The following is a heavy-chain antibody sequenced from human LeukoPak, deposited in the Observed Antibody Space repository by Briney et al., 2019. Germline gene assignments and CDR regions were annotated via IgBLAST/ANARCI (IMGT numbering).Heavy chain of an antibody. D-gene: IGHD1-14*01. CDR1: GYTFSRHG. CDR2: IWYDGSYK. J-gene: IGHJ3*02. Sequence: PGGSLRLPCVASGYTFSRHGMHWVRQASDKGLEWVAIIWYDGSYKYYADSVQGRFTISRDDSKNTLYLQMNSLRAEDTAVYYCARTITDDHNRLGALDIWGQGTMVTVSS. V-gene: IGHV3-33*01. CDR3: ARTITDDHNRLGALDI.